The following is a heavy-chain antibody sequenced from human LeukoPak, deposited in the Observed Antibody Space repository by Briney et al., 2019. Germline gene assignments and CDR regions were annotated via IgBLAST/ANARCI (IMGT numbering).Heavy chain of an antibody. D-gene: IGHD2-15*01. J-gene: IGHJ4*02. V-gene: IGHV4-59*08. CDR1: GGSISSYY. Sequence: SETLSLTCSVSGGSISSYYWSWVRQPPGKGLECIGYISYSGSTTYNPSFKSRIPTSVNKSKNHFFLNVRSVTTADTTVYYCARLWGAMVEIDHWGGGTLVSVSS. CDR3: ARLWGAMVEIDH. CDR2: ISYSGST.